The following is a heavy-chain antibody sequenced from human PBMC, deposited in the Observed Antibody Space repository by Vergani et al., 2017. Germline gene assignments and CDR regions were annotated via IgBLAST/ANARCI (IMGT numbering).Heavy chain of an antibody. D-gene: IGHD1-26*01. CDR2: ISSRGSSI. CDR3: ARETLYSGADYYYMDV. CDR1: GFTFSSYA. Sequence: EVQLLESGGGLVQPGGSLRLSCAASGFTFSSYAMSWVRQAPGKGLEWVSYISSRGSSIYYADSVKGRFTISRDNAKNSLYLQMNSLRAEDTAVYYCARETLYSGADYYYMDVWGKGTTVTVSS. J-gene: IGHJ6*03. V-gene: IGHV3-48*04.